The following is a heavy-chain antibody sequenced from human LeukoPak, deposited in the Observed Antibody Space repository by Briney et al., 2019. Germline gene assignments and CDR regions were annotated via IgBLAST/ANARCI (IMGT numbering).Heavy chain of an antibody. Sequence: PSETLSLTCTVSGGSISSYYWSWIRQPPGKGLEWIGYIYYSGSTNYNPSLKSRVTISVDTSKNQFSLKLSSVTAADTAVYYCARDSMVRGVKYWFDPWGQGTLVTVSS. V-gene: IGHV4-59*01. CDR2: IYYSGST. D-gene: IGHD3-10*01. CDR3: ARDSMVRGVKYWFDP. CDR1: GGSISSYY. J-gene: IGHJ5*02.